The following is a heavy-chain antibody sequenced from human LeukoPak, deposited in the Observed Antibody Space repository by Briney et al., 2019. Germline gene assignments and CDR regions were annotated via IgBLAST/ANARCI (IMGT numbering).Heavy chain of an antibody. CDR1: GVSFSGYY. CDR3: ARDKREHRYSFDN. D-gene: IGHD1-26*01. Sequence: SETLSLTCAAYGVSFSGYYWSWIRQPPGKGLERLGEINHSGSTNYNPSLKSRGTISLETSKNHFSLKPTYMPSALTAVYYYARDKREHRYSFDNWGQGTMVTVSS. CDR2: INHSGST. V-gene: IGHV4-34*01. J-gene: IGHJ3*02.